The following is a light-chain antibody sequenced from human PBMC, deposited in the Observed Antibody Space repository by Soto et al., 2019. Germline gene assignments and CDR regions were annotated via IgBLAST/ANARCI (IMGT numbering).Light chain of an antibody. J-gene: IGLJ1*01. V-gene: IGLV2-23*02. CDR3: CSYGGSSALPHV. Sequence: QSVLAQPASVSGSPEQSVTISCTGTSSDVGTYNLVSWYQQHPGKAPKLIIYEVTERPSGVSNRFSGSKFGNTDPPTISGLLPEDAADYYSCSYGGSSALPHVFCTGIKATVL. CDR1: SSDVGTYNL. CDR2: EVT.